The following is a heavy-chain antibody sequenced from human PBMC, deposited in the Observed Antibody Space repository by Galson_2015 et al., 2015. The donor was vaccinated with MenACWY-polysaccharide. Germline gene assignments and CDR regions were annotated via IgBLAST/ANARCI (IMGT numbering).Heavy chain of an antibody. CDR3: TKAGAKYCSGSSCYFNWFDP. CDR2: INADGSAT. J-gene: IGHJ5*02. Sequence: SLRLSCAASGFSFNTYWMHWVRHAPGKGLVWVSRINADGSATGYADSVRGRFTISRDNAKNTLYLEMNSLRAKDTAVYYCTKAGAKYCSGSSCYFNWFDPWGQGTLVTVSS. D-gene: IGHD2-15*01. CDR1: GFSFNTYW. V-gene: IGHV3-74*01.